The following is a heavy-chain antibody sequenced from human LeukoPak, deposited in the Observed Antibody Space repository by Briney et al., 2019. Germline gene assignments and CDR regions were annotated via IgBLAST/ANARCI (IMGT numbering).Heavy chain of an antibody. Sequence: GGSLRLSCAASGFTFSNAWMSWVRQAPGKGLEWVGRIKSKTDGGTTDYAAPAKGRFTISRDDSKNTLYLQMNSLKTEDTAVYYCTTEPRSSSDAFDIWGQGTMVTVSS. CDR3: TTEPRSSSDAFDI. D-gene: IGHD2-2*01. CDR2: IKSKTDGGTT. CDR1: GFTFSNAW. V-gene: IGHV3-15*01. J-gene: IGHJ3*02.